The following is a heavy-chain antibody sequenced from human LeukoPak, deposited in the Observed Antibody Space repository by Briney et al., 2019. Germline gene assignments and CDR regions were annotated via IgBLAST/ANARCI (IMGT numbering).Heavy chain of an antibody. Sequence: ASVKVSCKASGYIFTGYYMHWVRQAPGQGLEWMGWINPNSGGTNYAQKFQGRVTMTRDTSISTAYMELSRLRSDDTAVYYCARDFDSSGYNGYWGQGTLVTVSS. J-gene: IGHJ4*02. CDR2: INPNSGGT. CDR3: ARDFDSSGYNGY. V-gene: IGHV1-2*02. CDR1: GYIFTGYY. D-gene: IGHD3-22*01.